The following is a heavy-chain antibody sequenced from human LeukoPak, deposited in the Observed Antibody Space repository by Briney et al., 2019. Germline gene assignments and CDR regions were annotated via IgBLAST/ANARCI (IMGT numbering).Heavy chain of an antibody. CDR1: GDSIIGYY. D-gene: IGHD3-22*01. J-gene: IGHJ4*02. Sequence: SETLSLTCSVSGDSIIGYYWGWIRQPPGKGLEWIGNIYYTGNTYYNSSLKSRVTISLDTSKNQFSLKVISMTAADTAVYYCARSGRDGSGYYLRYFDYWGQGSLVIVSS. CDR2: IYYTGNT. CDR3: ARSGRDGSGYYLRYFDY. V-gene: IGHV4-38-2*02.